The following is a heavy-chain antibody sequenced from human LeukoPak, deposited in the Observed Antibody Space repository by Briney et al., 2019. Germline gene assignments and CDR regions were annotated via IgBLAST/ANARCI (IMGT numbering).Heavy chain of an antibody. CDR1: GYTFTGYY. Sequence: VASVKVSCKASGYTFTGYYMHWVRQAPGQGLEWMGWISAYNGNTNYAQKLQGRVTMTTDTSTSTAYMELRSLRSDDTAVYYCARVEAGEISVDYWGQGTLVTVSS. CDR3: ARVEAGEISVDY. D-gene: IGHD7-27*01. V-gene: IGHV1-18*04. J-gene: IGHJ4*02. CDR2: ISAYNGNT.